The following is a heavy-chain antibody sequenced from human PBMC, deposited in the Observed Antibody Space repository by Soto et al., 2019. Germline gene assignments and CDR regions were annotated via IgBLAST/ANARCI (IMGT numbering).Heavy chain of an antibody. J-gene: IGHJ3*02. D-gene: IGHD3-10*01. V-gene: IGHV1-8*01. Sequence: ASVKVSCKASGYTFTSYDINWVRQATGQGLEWMGWMNPNSGNTGYAQKFQGRVTMTRNTSISTAYMELSSLRSEDTAAYYCVVSLWFEDAFDIWGQGTMVTVSS. CDR1: GYTFTSYD. CDR2: MNPNSGNT. CDR3: VVSLWFEDAFDI.